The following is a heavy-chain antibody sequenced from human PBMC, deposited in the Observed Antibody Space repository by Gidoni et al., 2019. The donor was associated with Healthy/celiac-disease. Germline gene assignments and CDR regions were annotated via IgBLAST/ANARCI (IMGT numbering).Heavy chain of an antibody. CDR1: GFSLRNARMG. J-gene: IGHJ5*02. V-gene: IGHV2-26*01. Sequence: QVTLKESGPVLVKPTETLTLTCTVSGFSLRNARMGVSWIRQPPGKALEWLAHIFSNDEKSYSTSLKSRLTISKDTSKSQVVLTMTNMDPVDTATYYCARILGGAPKLRWFDPWGQGTLVTVSS. CDR3: ARILGGAPKLRWFDP. CDR2: IFSNDEK.